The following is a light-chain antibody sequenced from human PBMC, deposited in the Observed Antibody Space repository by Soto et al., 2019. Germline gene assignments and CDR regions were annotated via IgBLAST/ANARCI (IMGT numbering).Light chain of an antibody. J-gene: IGKJ4*01. CDR3: QQFDSVPLT. Sequence: DIQMTQSPSSLSASVGDTVTITCRASQHITNYLNWFQQRPGKAPQLLIYDASNLEIGVPSRFSGRGSGTDFTFTISGLQPEDIATYYCQQFDSVPLTFGGGTKVDLK. CDR2: DAS. CDR1: QHITNY. V-gene: IGKV1-33*01.